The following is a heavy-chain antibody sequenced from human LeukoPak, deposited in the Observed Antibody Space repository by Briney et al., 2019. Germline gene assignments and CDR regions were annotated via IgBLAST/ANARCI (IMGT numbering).Heavy chain of an antibody. J-gene: IGHJ4*02. Sequence: PSETLSLTCTVSGGSITITSYYWSWIRQPPGKGLEWLGYIYYSGSTNYNPSLKSRVTISVDTSKNQFSLKLSSVTAADTAVYYCASLDTTVTLFDYWGQGTLVTVSS. D-gene: IGHD4-17*01. V-gene: IGHV4-61*05. CDR1: GGSITITSYY. CDR3: ASLDTTVTLFDY. CDR2: IYYSGST.